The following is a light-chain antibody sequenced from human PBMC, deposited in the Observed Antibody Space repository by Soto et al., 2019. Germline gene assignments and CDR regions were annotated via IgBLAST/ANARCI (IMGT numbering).Light chain of an antibody. V-gene: IGKV3-15*01. CDR2: GAS. J-gene: IGKJ1*01. CDR3: QQYDDWPWT. Sequence: EIMLTQSPATLSLSPGERATLSCRASQSVSSYLAWYQQKPGQAPRLLIYGASTRATGIPDRFSGSGSGTEFTLTISSLQSGDFAVYYCQQYDDWPWTFGQGTKVDIK. CDR1: QSVSSY.